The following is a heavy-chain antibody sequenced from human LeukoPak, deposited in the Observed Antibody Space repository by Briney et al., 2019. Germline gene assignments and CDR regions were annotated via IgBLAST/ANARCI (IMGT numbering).Heavy chain of an antibody. V-gene: IGHV3-66*02. CDR2: FYSGGST. Sequence: PGGSLRLSCAASGFSVSSNYMSWVRQAPGKGLEWVSVFYSGGSTYYADSVKGRFTISRDTSKNTLYLQMNSLRVEDTAVYCCARETSTQCSGGSCYFDYWGQGTLVTVSS. D-gene: IGHD2-15*01. CDR3: ARETSTQCSGGSCYFDY. CDR1: GFSVSSNY. J-gene: IGHJ4*02.